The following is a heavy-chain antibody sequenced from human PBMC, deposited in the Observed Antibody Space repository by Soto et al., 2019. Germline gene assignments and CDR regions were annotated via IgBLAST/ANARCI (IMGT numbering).Heavy chain of an antibody. CDR2: VWYSGRT. J-gene: IGHJ4*02. CDR3: ARFRLGGVAY. D-gene: IGHD3-16*01. CDR1: RGSLTDGGYF. V-gene: IGHV4-31*03. Sequence: LLQESGPGLVKPSQTLSLTCTVSRGSLTDGGYFWSWIRQHPGKGLAWIGSVWYSGRTFYCPSLESRISISIDTSKSQFSLSLSSVTAADTALYYCARFRLGGVAYWGQGSLVTVSS.